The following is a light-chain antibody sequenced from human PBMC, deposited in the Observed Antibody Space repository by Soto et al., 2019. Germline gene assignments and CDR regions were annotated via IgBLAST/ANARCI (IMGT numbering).Light chain of an antibody. V-gene: IGKV3-20*01. CDR1: QSVTRDY. CDR2: AAS. CDR3: QQYGSSPLT. J-gene: IGKJ4*01. Sequence: EIVLTQSPGTLSLSPGERATLSCRASQSVTRDYLAWYQQKPGQAPRLLIYAASSRATGIPDRFSGSGSGTDFTLTISRLEPEDFAVYYCQQYGSSPLTFGGGTKVDIK.